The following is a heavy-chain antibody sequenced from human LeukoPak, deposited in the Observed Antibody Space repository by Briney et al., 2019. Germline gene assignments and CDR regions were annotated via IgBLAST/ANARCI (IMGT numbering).Heavy chain of an antibody. CDR2: ISYDGSNK. CDR1: GFTFSSYW. Sequence: PGGSLRLSCAASGFTFSSYWMSWVRQAPGKGLEWVAVISYDGSNKYYADSVKGLFTISRDNSKNTLYLQMSSLRAEDTAVYYCAQLLDDNPIRWYFGLWGRGTLVTVSS. CDR3: AQLLDDNPIRWYFGL. V-gene: IGHV3-30-3*01. J-gene: IGHJ2*01. D-gene: IGHD1-14*01.